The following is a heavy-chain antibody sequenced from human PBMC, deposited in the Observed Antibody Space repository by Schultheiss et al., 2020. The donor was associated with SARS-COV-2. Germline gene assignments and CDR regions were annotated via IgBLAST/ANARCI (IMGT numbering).Heavy chain of an antibody. V-gene: IGHV3-11*04. Sequence: GGSLRLSCAVYGGSFSGYYWSWIRQAPGKGLEWVSYISSSGSTIYYADSVKGRFTISRDNAKNSLYLQMNSLRAEDTAVYYCARDQYSSGWTWGQGTLVTVSS. CDR3: ARDQYSSGWT. J-gene: IGHJ5*02. D-gene: IGHD6-19*01. CDR2: ISSSGSTI. CDR1: GGSFSGYY.